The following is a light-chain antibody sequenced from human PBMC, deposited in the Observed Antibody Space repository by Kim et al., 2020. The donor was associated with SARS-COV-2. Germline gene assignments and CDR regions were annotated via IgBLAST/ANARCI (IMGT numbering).Light chain of an antibody. Sequence: ASIGDRVTITCRASQGIANFLAWYQQKPGKVPQLLIYAAATLESGVPSRFSGSGSGTEFTLTIGSLQTDDFATYYCQKYNSAPWTFGPGTKVDIK. CDR2: AAA. CDR1: QGIANF. V-gene: IGKV1-27*01. J-gene: IGKJ1*01. CDR3: QKYNSAPWT.